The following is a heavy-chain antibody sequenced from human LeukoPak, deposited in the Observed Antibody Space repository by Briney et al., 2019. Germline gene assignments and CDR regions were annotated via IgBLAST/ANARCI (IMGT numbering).Heavy chain of an antibody. CDR3: ARVWAYYDFWSGSNWFDP. V-gene: IGHV1-69*13. CDR2: IIPIFGTA. CDR1: GGTFSSYA. D-gene: IGHD3-3*01. J-gene: IGHJ5*02. Sequence: ASVKVSCKASGGTFSSYAISWVRQAPGQGPEWMGGIIPIFGTANYAQKFQGRVTITADESTSTAYMELSSLRSEDTAVYYCARVWAYYDFWSGSNWFDPWGQGTLVTVSS.